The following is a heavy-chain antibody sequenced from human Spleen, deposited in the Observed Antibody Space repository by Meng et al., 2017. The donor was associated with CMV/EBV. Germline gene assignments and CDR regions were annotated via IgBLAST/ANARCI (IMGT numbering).Heavy chain of an antibody. V-gene: IGHV7-4-1*02. CDR3: ARQVEDYYDSSDYYGVSWFDP. Sequence: YNMNWVRQAPGQGLEWMGWINTNTGNPTYAQGFTGRIVFSLDTSVSTAYLQITSLKAEDTAVYYYARQVEDYYDSSDYYGVSWFDPWGQGTLVTVSS. D-gene: IGHD3-22*01. J-gene: IGHJ5*02. CDR2: INTNTGNP. CDR1: YN.